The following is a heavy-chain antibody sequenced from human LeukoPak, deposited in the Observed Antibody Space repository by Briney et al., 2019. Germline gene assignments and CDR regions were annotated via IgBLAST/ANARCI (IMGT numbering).Heavy chain of an antibody. CDR1: GFTLSSYA. CDR3: ARGFDGANAFDL. CDR2: INQDGSER. Sequence: AGGSLRLSCAASGFTLSSYAMSWVRQAPGKGLGWVANINQDGSERYYVDSVKGRFTVSRDNAKDSLSLQMNSLRVEDTAVYYCARGFDGANAFDLWGQGTMVTVSS. V-gene: IGHV3-7*01. J-gene: IGHJ3*01.